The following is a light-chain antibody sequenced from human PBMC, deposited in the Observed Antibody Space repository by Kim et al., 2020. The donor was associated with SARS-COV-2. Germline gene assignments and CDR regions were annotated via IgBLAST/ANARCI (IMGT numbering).Light chain of an antibody. V-gene: IGKV1-33*01. J-gene: IGKJ4*01. CDR3: QPYDNLLWA. Sequence: ASIRDRITITCQSSQDIRYDLSWCQQKPGKAPKLLIYGASNLETGVPSRFCGGGSGTAFTFTICNLQPGDIPTYYYQPYDNLLWAFSRRPKMDIK. CDR2: GAS. CDR1: QDIRYD.